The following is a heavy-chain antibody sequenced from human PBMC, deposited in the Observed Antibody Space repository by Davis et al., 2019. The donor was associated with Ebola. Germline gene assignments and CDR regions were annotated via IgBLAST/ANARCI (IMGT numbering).Heavy chain of an antibody. CDR2: INTNTGTP. V-gene: IGHV7-4-1*02. J-gene: IGHJ1*01. CDR1: GYTFTSYG. D-gene: IGHD6-19*01. CDR3: ARAPSSSDWEEEYFQH. Sequence: ASVKVSCKASGYTFTSYGISWVRQAPGQGLEWMGWINTNTGTPTFAQDFTGRFDFSLDTSVNTAYLQITSLKAEDTAVYYCARAPSSSDWEEEYFQHWGQGTLVTVSS.